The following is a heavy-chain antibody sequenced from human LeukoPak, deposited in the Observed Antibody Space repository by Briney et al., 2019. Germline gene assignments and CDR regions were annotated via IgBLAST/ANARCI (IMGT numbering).Heavy chain of an antibody. CDR2: IYYSGST. J-gene: IGHJ6*04. CDR1: AGSISSYY. Sequence: PSETLSLTSTVSAGSISSYYWSWIRQPPGKGLEWIGYIYYSGSTNYNPSLKSRVTISVDTSKNQFSLKLSSVTAADTAVYYCARVYSSGWPHYYYYGMDVWGKGTPVTVSS. V-gene: IGHV4-59*01. CDR3: ARVYSSGWPHYYYYGMDV. D-gene: IGHD6-19*01.